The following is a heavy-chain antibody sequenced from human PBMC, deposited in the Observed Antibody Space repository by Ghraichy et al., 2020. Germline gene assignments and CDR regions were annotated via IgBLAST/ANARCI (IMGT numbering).Heavy chain of an antibody. Sequence: SQTLSLTCAVYGGSFSGYYWSWIRQPPGKGLEWIGEINHSGSTNYNPSLKSRVTISVDTSKNQFSLKLSSVTAADTAVYYCARGVRGHIVVVPAAMQWLDPWGQGTLVTVSS. D-gene: IGHD2-2*01. CDR3: ARGVRGHIVVVPAAMQWLDP. V-gene: IGHV4-34*01. CDR1: GGSFSGYY. J-gene: IGHJ5*02. CDR2: INHSGST.